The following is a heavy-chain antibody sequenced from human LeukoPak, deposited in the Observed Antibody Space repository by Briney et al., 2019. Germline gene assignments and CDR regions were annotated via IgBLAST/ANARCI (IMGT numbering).Heavy chain of an antibody. CDR2: IYSSGST. Sequence: PGGSLRLSCTASGFTVSSSHMTWVRQAPGKGLECVSVIYSSGSTDYADSVKGRFSFSRDNSKNTLYLQMNSLRVEDTAVCYCARGRSEGGNYLIDYWGQGTLVTVSS. CDR1: GFTVSSSH. CDR3: ARGRSEGGNYLIDY. D-gene: IGHD3-16*02. V-gene: IGHV3-66*01. J-gene: IGHJ4*02.